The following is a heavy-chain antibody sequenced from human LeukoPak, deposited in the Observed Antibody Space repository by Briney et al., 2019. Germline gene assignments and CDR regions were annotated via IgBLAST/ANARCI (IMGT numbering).Heavy chain of an antibody. CDR3: ARRNLFDY. CDR1: GFSFTSYW. J-gene: IGHJ4*02. CDR2: IKYDGSEK. D-gene: IGHD2/OR15-2a*01. Sequence: GSLRLSCSASGFSFTSYWMNWVRQAPGKGLEWVANIKYDGSEKNYVGFVKGRFTISRDNAKKSLYLQMDSLRAEDTAVYYCARRNLFDYWGQGALVIVSS. V-gene: IGHV3-7*01.